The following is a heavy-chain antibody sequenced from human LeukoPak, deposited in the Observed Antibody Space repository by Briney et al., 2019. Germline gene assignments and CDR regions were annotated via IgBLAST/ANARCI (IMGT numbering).Heavy chain of an antibody. CDR2: INPNSGGT. CDR3: AREGRDGYNKDFDY. J-gene: IGHJ4*02. CDR1: GYTFTGYL. V-gene: IGHV1-2*02. Sequence: ASVKVSCKASGYTFTGYLMHWVRRAPGQGLEWMGWINPNSGGTNYAQKFQGRVTMTRDTSINTAYMELSRLRSDDTAVYYCAREGRDGYNKDFDYWGQGTLVTVSS. D-gene: IGHD5-24*01.